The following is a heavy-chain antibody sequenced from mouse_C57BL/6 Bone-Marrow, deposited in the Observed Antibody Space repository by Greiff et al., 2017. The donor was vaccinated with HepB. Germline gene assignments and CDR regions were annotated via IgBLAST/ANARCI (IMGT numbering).Heavy chain of an antibody. CDR3: AIHGTFAY. CDR2: ISSGGSYN. CDR1: GFTFSSYG. J-gene: IGHJ3*01. Sequence: EVHLVESGGDLVKPGGSLKLSCEASGFTFSSYGMSWVRQPPDKRLEWVATISSGGSYNYYTDSVKGLFTISRDNAKNTLYLQRSSLQSEDTAIYYCAIHGTFAYWGLGTLVTFS. V-gene: IGHV5-6*01.